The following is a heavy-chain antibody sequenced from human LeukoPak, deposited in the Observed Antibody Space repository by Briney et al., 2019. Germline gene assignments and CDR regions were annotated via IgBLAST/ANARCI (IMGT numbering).Heavy chain of an antibody. D-gene: IGHD3-10*01. CDR2: IYSGGST. Sequence: PGGSLRLSCAASGFTVSSNYMSWVRQAPGKGLEWVSVIYSGGSTYYADSVKGRFTISRDNSKNTLYLQMHSLRAEDTAVYYCARVTYGSGSYFYYYYYGMDVWGQGTTVTVSS. J-gene: IGHJ6*02. CDR3: ARVTYGSGSYFYYYYYGMDV. CDR1: GFTVSSNY. V-gene: IGHV3-66*01.